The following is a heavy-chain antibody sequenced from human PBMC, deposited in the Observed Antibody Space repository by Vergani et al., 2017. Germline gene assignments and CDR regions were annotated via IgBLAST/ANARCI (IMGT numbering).Heavy chain of an antibody. Sequence: QVQLVQSGAEVKKPGASVKVSCKASGYTFRNYGISWVRQAPRQGLEWMGWISTYNDHTNYAQKFQGRVTMTTDTSTSTAYMELRSLRYDDTAVYYCARGRRCSSTSCYLYYYYMDVWGKGTTVTVSS. J-gene: IGHJ6*03. V-gene: IGHV1-18*01. CDR1: GYTFRNYG. D-gene: IGHD2-2*01. CDR2: ISTYNDHT. CDR3: ARGRRCSSTSCYLYYYYMDV.